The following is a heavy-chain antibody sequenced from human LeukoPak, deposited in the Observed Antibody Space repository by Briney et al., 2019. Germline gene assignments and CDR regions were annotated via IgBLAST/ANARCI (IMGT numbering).Heavy chain of an antibody. CDR2: ISSSSSYI. V-gene: IGHV3-21*01. CDR1: GFTFNSYS. D-gene: IGHD3-22*01. CDR3: ARDYYYDSSGYFAGDAFDI. J-gene: IGHJ3*02. Sequence: PGGSLRLSCAASGFTFNSYSMNWVRQAPGKGLEWVSSISSSSSYIYYADSVKGRFTISRDNAKNSLYLQMNSLRAEDTAVYYCARDYYYDSSGYFAGDAFDIWGQGTMATVSS.